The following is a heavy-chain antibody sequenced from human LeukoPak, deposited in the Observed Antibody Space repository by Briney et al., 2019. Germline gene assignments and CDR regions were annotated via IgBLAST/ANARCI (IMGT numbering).Heavy chain of an antibody. D-gene: IGHD3-22*01. J-gene: IGHJ4*02. CDR2: INSDGSSA. CDR3: AKALYYYDSSGYYQLFDY. Sequence: GGSLRLSCAASGFTFSSYWMHWVRQAPGKGLVWVSRINSDGSSATYADSVKGRFTISRDNSKNTLYLQMNSLRAEDTAVYYCAKALYYYDSSGYYQLFDYWGQGTLVTVSS. V-gene: IGHV3-74*01. CDR1: GFTFSSYW.